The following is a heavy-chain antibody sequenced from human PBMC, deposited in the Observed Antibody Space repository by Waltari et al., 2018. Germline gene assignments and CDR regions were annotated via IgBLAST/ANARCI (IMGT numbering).Heavy chain of an antibody. CDR1: GFTFSSYA. CDR3: AKTKSGPNDAFDI. J-gene: IGHJ3*02. CDR2: IGGSGGST. D-gene: IGHD2-15*01. Sequence: EVHLLESGGGLVQPGGSLRLSCAASGFTFSSYAVSWVRQAPGKGLEWVSGIGGSGGSTYYADSVKGRFTISRDNSKNTLYLQMNSLRAEDTAVYYCAKTKSGPNDAFDIWGQGTKLTVSS. V-gene: IGHV3-23*01.